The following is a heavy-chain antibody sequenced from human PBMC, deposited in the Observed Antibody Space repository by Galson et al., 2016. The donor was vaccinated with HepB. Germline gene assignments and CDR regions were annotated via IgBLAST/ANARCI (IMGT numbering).Heavy chain of an antibody. CDR1: GFTLRSYA. D-gene: IGHD3-3*01. CDR3: AKQPREGANYDTYFDS. Sequence: SLRLSCAVSGFTLRSYAMAWVRRVPGKGPEWVSSLTGSGTTTYYADSVKGRFIVSRDNSKNTVYLQMNSLRAEDTALYYCAKQPREGANYDTYFDSWGRGTPVTVSS. V-gene: IGHV3-23*01. J-gene: IGHJ4*02. CDR2: LTGSGTTT.